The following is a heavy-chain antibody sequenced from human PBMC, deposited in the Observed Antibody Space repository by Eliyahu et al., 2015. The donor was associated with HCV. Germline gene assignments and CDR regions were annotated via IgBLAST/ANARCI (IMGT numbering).Heavy chain of an antibody. CDR1: GFTFSSYG. V-gene: IGHV3-33*01. CDR3: ARGSSSSVFDY. D-gene: IGHD6-25*01. CDR2: IWYDGSNK. Sequence: WAASGFTFSSYGMHWVRQAPGKGLEWVAVIWYDGSNKYYADSVKGRITISRDNSKNTLYLQMNSLRAEDTAVYYCARGSSSSVFDYWGQGTLVTVSS. J-gene: IGHJ4*02.